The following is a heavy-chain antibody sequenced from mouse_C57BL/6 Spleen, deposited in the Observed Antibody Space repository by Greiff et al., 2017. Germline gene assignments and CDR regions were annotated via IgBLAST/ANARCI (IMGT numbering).Heavy chain of an antibody. CDR3: ARARPIYYDLYYYAMDY. V-gene: IGHV1-52*01. CDR1: GYTFTSYW. J-gene: IGHJ4*01. D-gene: IGHD2-4*01. Sequence: QVQLQQPGAELVRPGSSVKLSCKASGYTFTSYWMHWVKQRPIQGLEWIGNIDPSDSETHYNQKFKDKATLTVDKSSSTAYMQLSSLTSEDSAVYYCARARPIYYDLYYYAMDYWGQGTSVTVSS. CDR2: IDPSDSET.